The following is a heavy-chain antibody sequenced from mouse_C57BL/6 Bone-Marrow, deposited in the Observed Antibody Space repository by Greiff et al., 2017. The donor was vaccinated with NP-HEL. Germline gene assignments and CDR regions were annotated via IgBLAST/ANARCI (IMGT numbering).Heavy chain of an antibody. Sequence: QVQLQQSGAELVRPGASVKLSCKASGYTFTDYYINWVKQRPGQGLEWIARIYPGSGNTYYNEKFKGKATLTAEKSSSTAYMQLSSLTSEDSAVYFCARTTVVPLDYWGQGTTLTVSS. CDR3: ARTTVVPLDY. D-gene: IGHD1-1*01. CDR1: GYTFTDYY. V-gene: IGHV1-76*01. CDR2: IYPGSGNT. J-gene: IGHJ2*01.